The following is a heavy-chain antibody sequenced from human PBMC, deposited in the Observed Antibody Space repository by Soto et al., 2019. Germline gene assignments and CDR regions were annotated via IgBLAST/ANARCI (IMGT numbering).Heavy chain of an antibody. D-gene: IGHD6-13*01. J-gene: IGHJ4*02. CDR1: GFTFSSYE. CDR2: ISSSGSTI. V-gene: IGHV3-48*03. CDR3: ARGRSSSWYAYYFDY. Sequence: SLRLSCAASGFTFSSYEMNWVRQAPGKGLEWVSYISSSGSTIYYADSVKGRFTISRDNAKNSLYLQMNSLRAEDTAVYYCARGRSSSWYAYYFDYWGQGTLVTVYS.